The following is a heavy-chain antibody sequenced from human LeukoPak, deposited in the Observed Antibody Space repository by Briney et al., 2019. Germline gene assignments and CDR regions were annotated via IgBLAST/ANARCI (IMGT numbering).Heavy chain of an antibody. D-gene: IGHD6-13*01. CDR2: ISGSGGST. CDR3: ARASSSWGNFDY. J-gene: IGHJ4*02. V-gene: IGHV3-23*01. Sequence: GGSLRLSCAASGFTFSGYGMSWVRQAPGKGLEWVSAISGSGGSTYYADSVKGRFTIPRDNAKNTLYLQMNSLRAEDTAVYYCARASSSWGNFDYWGQGTLVTVSS. CDR1: GFTFSGYG.